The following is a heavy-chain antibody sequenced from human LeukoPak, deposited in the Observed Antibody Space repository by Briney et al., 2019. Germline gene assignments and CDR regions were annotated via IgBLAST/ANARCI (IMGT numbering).Heavy chain of an antibody. CDR3: ARRSYGAYDFDY. Sequence: SETLSLTCTVSGGSISDYYWSWIRQPPGKGLEWIGYIYYSGSANYNPSLKSRVTISVDTSKNQLSLKLSSVTAADTAMYYCARRSYGAYDFDYWGQGTLVTVSS. D-gene: IGHD3-10*01. CDR2: IYYSGSA. V-gene: IGHV4-59*08. J-gene: IGHJ4*02. CDR1: GGSISDYY.